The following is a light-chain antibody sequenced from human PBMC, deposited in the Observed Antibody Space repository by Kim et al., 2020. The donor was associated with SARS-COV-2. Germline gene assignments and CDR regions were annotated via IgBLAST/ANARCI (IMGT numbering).Light chain of an antibody. V-gene: IGKV3-11*01. CDR3: QQRSNWPSIT. CDR2: DAS. Sequence: EIVLTQSPATLSLSPGERATLSCRASQSVSSYLACDQQKPGQAPRLLIYDASNRATGIPARFSGSGSGTDFTLTSSSLEPEDCAVYYCQQRSNWPSITFGQGTRLEIK. J-gene: IGKJ5*01. CDR1: QSVSSY.